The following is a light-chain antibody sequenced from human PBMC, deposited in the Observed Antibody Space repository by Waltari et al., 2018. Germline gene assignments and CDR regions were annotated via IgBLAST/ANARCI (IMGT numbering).Light chain of an antibody. J-gene: IGKJ2*01. CDR3: QQSYIIPYT. CDR2: TAS. V-gene: IGKV1-39*01. CDR1: QSISSY. Sequence: DIQMTQSPSSLSASVGDRVTITCRASQSISSYLNWYQQKPGKAPRLLIFTASSLESGVPSRFRGRGSGTDFTLTIGSLQPEDFATYYCQQSYIIPYTFGQGTKLEIK.